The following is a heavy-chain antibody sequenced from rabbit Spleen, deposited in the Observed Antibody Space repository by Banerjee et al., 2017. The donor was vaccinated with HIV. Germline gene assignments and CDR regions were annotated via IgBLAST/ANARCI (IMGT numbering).Heavy chain of an antibody. CDR1: GFSFSSNEY. Sequence: QSLEEFGGDLVKPGASLTLTCTASGFSFSSNEYMCWVRQAPGKGLEWISCIAGDSSGFTYSASWAKGRFTFSKTSSTTVTLQMTSLTVADTATYFCARDLDGVIGWNFGWWGQGTLVTVS. CDR2: IAGDSSGFT. CDR3: ARDLDGVIGWNFGW. V-gene: IGHV1S40*01. D-gene: IGHD1-1*01. J-gene: IGHJ4*01.